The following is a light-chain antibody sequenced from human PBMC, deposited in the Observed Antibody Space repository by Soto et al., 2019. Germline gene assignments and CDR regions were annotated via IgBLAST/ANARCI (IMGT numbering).Light chain of an antibody. CDR3: QSYDSSLSAYV. V-gene: IGLV1-40*01. J-gene: IGLJ1*01. Sequence: QSVLTQPPSVSGAPGQRVTISCTGSSSNIGACYDVHWFQQFPGTAPKLLIYISYNRPSGVPDRFSGSKSGTSASLAITGLQAEDEADFYCQSYDSSLSAYVFGTGTKVTVL. CDR2: ISY. CDR1: SSNIGACYD.